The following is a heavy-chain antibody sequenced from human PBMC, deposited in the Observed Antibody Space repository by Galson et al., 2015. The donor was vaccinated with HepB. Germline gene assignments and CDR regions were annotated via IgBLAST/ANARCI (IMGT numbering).Heavy chain of an antibody. J-gene: IGHJ2*01. D-gene: IGHD4-17*01. CDR2: IGAYNGNT. CDR1: GYTFTTYG. CDR3: ARLQYGDYVSGLGSFDL. Sequence: SVKVSCKASGYTFTTYGITWVRRAPGQGLEWMGWIGAYNGNTKYAQKVQGRVTMTTDTSTGTAYMELTSLRADDTAVYYCARLQYGDYVSGLGSFDLWGRGTLVTVSS. V-gene: IGHV1-18*01.